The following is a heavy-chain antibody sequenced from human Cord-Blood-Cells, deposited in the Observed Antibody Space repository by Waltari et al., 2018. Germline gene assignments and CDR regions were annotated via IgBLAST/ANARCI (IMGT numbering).Heavy chain of an antibody. Sequence: QLQLQESGPGLVKPSETLSLTCAVSGGPTRSSSYYCGRFRQPLATGLEWIGGIYYWGSTYYSPSLKSRVTISVDTSKNQFSLKLSSVTAADTAVYYCASWKRGYCSSTSCYYFDYWGQGTLVTVSS. D-gene: IGHD2-2*01. J-gene: IGHJ4*02. V-gene: IGHV4-39*01. CDR1: GGPTRSSSYY. CDR3: ASWKRGYCSSTSCYYFDY. CDR2: IYYWGST.